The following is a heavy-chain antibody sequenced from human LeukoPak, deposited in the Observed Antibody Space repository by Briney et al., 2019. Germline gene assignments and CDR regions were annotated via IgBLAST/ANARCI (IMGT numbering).Heavy chain of an antibody. D-gene: IGHD1-26*01. J-gene: IGHJ4*02. Sequence: SEALSLTCTVSGGSISSGGYYWSWIRQHPGKGLEWIGYIYYSGSTYYNPSLKSRVTISVDTSKNQFSLKLSSVTAADTAVYYCARSVGTGGFDYWGQGTLVTVSS. V-gene: IGHV4-31*03. CDR3: ARSVGTGGFDY. CDR2: IYYSGST. CDR1: GGSISSGGYY.